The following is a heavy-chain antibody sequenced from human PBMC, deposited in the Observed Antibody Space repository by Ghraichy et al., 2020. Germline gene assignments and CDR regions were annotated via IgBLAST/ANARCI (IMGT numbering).Heavy chain of an antibody. CDR3: VKWSDYDRWSGYYDWYFDL. D-gene: IGHD3-3*01. CDR2: ISRDGDNK. J-gene: IGHJ2*01. V-gene: IGHV3-30-3*02. Sequence: GGSLRLSCAASGFIFHTHSLHWVRQAPGKGLEWLAIISRDGDNKLHADSVKGRFTISRDNSNTTLYLQMKRLSAEDTDVYYCVKWSDYDRWSGYYDWYFDLWGRGTLVTVSA. CDR1: GFIFHTHS.